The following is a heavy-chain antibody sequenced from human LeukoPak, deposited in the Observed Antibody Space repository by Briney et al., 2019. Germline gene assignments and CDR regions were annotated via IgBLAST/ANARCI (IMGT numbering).Heavy chain of an antibody. CDR2: MYYRGST. D-gene: IGHD6-19*01. V-gene: IGHV4-39*01. CDR3: ARHGYSSGWPPTKYNWFDP. CDR1: GGSISSSSYY. J-gene: IGHJ5*02. Sequence: SETLSLTCTVSGGSISSSSYYWGWLRRPPGKGLGWTGRMYYRGSTHSSPSLKRRVTISADTSKNQFSLQLSFVTAADTAVYYCARHGYSSGWPPTKYNWFDPCGQVTLVTVSS.